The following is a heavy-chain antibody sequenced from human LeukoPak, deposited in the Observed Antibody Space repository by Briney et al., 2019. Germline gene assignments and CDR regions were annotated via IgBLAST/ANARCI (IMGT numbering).Heavy chain of an antibody. CDR1: GFTFSRYW. Sequence: GGSLRLSCAASGFTFSRYWMHWVRQAPGKGLMWVSRISPDGSTTLYADSVKGRFTISRDNSKDTLYLQMNSLRAEDTAIYYCARDIEFSTWGLGTMVTVSS. V-gene: IGHV3-74*03. CDR3: ARDIEFST. D-gene: IGHD3-3*02. J-gene: IGHJ3*01. CDR2: ISPDGSTT.